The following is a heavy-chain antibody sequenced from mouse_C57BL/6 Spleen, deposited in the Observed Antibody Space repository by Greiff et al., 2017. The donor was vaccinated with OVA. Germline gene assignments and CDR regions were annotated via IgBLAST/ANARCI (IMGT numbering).Heavy chain of an antibody. D-gene: IGHD2-2*01. CDR2: IYPGDGDT. V-gene: IGHV1-80*01. CDR1: GYAFSSYW. CDR3: ARAGDGYGGDY. J-gene: IGHJ4*01. Sequence: QVQLQQSGAELVKPGASVKISCKASGYAFSSYWMNWVKQRPGKGLEWIGQIYPGDGDTNYNGKFKGKATLTAAKSSSTAYMQLSSRTSEDSAVYVGARAGDGYGGDYWGQGTSVTVSS.